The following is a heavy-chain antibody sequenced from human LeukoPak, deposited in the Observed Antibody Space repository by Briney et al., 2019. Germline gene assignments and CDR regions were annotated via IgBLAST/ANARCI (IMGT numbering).Heavy chain of an antibody. D-gene: IGHD3-22*01. V-gene: IGHV4-30-4*08. J-gene: IGHJ4*02. CDR3: ARDPGGSGYYSFLDY. CDR2: IYYSGST. Sequence: SETLSPTCTVSGGSISSGDYYWSWIRQPPGKGLEWIGYIYYSGSTYYNPSLKSRVTISVDTSKNQFSLKLSSVTAADTAVYYCARDPGGSGYYSFLDYWGQGTLVTVSS. CDR1: GGSISSGDYY.